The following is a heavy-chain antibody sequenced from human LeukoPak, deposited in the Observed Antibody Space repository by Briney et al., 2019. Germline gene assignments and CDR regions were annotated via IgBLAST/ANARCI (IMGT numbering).Heavy chain of an antibody. V-gene: IGHV3-7*01. Sequence: GGSLRLSCEASGFTFSNYWMSWVRQAPGKGLEWVANIKKDGSEKNFVDSVKGRFTISRDNPKNSLYLEMNSLRAEDTAVYFCARSRTSPGVVIMVAFDIWFQETLVTVSS. CDR2: IKKDGSEK. CDR1: GFTFSNYW. D-gene: IGHD3-3*01. J-gene: IGHJ3*02. CDR3: ARSRTSPGVVIMVAFDI.